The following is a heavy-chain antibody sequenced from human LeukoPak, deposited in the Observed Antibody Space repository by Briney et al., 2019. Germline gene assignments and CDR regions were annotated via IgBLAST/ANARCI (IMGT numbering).Heavy chain of an antibody. CDR1: GGSISSGSYY. J-gene: IGHJ4*02. D-gene: IGHD5-24*01. Sequence: ASETLSLTCTVSGGSISSGSYYWSWIRQPAGKGLEWIGRIYTSGSTNYNPSLKSRVTISVDTSKNRFSLKLSSVTAADTAVYYCARSTSRDGYNYFYYWGQGTLVTVSS. V-gene: IGHV4-61*02. CDR2: IYTSGST. CDR3: ARSTSRDGYNYFYY.